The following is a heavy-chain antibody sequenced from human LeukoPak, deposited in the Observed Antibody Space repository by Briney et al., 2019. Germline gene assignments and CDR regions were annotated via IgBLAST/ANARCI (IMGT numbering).Heavy chain of an antibody. CDR1: GDSLSRSY. V-gene: IGHV4-59*01. Sequence: SETLSLTCTVSGDSLSRSYWSWIRQPPGKGLEWIGYIYYSGSANYNPSLKSRVTISIHTSKNQFSLKLSSVTAADTAVYYCARVKQLMYGYYFDYWGQGTLVTVSS. CDR3: ARVKQLMYGYYFDY. J-gene: IGHJ4*02. CDR2: IYYSGSA. D-gene: IGHD6-13*01.